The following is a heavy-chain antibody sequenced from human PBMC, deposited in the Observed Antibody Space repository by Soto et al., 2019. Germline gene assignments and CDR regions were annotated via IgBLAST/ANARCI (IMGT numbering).Heavy chain of an antibody. CDR2: INTDGSTT. CDR3: VSDLRAGRNY. CDR1: GFTFSSHW. V-gene: IGHV3-74*01. D-gene: IGHD3-10*01. J-gene: IGHJ4*02. Sequence: EVQLVESGGGSVQPGGSLRLSCAASGFTFSSHWMHWARHDTGKGLVWVSDINTDGSTTRYADSVKGRFTISRDNAKNTVYLQMNSLRAEDTAVYYCVSDLRAGRNYWGQGTLGPVFS.